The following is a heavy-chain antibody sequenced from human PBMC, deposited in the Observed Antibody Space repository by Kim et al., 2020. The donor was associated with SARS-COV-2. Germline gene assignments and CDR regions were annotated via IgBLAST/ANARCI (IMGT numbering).Heavy chain of an antibody. CDR1: GFTFSSYA. CDR3: AKDHHPYYYGSGSPTYYFDY. D-gene: IGHD3-10*01. V-gene: IGHV3-23*01. CDR2: ISGSGGST. J-gene: IGHJ4*02. Sequence: GGSLRLSCAASGFTFSSYAMSWVRQAPGKGLEWVSAISGSGGSTYYADSVKGRFTISRDNSKNTQYLQMNSLRAEDTAVYYCAKDHHPYYYGSGSPTYYFDYWGQGTLVTVSS.